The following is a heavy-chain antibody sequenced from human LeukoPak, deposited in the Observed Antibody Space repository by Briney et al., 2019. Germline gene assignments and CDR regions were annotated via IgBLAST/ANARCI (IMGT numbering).Heavy chain of an antibody. Sequence: GGSLRLSCAASGFTFSSYEMNWVRQAPGKELEWISYISSSGSTIYNADSVKGRFTISRDNANNSLYLQMNSLRAEDTAVYYCARAGDGSGSYYPYYYGMDVWGQGTTVTVSS. D-gene: IGHD3-10*01. V-gene: IGHV3-48*03. CDR3: ARAGDGSGSYYPYYYGMDV. CDR1: GFTFSSYE. CDR2: ISSSGSTI. J-gene: IGHJ6*02.